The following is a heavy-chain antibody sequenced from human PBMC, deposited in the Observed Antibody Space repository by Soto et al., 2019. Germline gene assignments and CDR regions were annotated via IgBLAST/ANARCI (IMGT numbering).Heavy chain of an antibody. Sequence: ASVKVSCKASGGTFSSYAISWVRQAPGQGLEWMGGIIPIFGIANYAQKFQGRVTITADESTSTAYMELSSLRSEDTAVYYCASEIVGATTLFAFDIWGQGTMVTVSS. CDR3: ASEIVGATTLFAFDI. D-gene: IGHD1-26*01. CDR2: IIPIFGIA. V-gene: IGHV1-69*13. J-gene: IGHJ3*02. CDR1: GGTFSSYA.